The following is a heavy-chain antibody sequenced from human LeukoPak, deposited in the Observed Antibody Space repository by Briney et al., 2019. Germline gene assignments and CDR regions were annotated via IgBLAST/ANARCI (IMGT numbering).Heavy chain of an antibody. V-gene: IGHV3-21*01. Sequence: GGSLRLSCAASGFTFSSYSMNWVRQAPGNGLEWASSISSSSSYIYYADSVKGRFTISRDNAKTSLYLEMNSLRAEYTAVYNCENPHFDDWGQGTLVTVSS. CDR1: GFTFSSYS. J-gene: IGHJ4*02. CDR3: ENPHFDD. CDR2: ISSSSSYI.